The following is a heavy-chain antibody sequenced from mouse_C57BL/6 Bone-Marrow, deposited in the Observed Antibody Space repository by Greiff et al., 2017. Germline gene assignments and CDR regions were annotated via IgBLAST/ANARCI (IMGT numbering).Heavy chain of an antibody. CDR2: IDPSDSYT. Sequence: QVQLQQPGAELVRPGTSVKLSCKASGYTFTSYWMHWVKQRPGQGLEWIGVIDPSDSYTNYNQKFKGKATLTVDTSSSTAYMQLSSLTSEDSAVYYCARDFIYYYGNRFAYWGQGTLVTVSA. CDR1: GYTFTSYW. V-gene: IGHV1-59*01. CDR3: ARDFIYYYGNRFAY. D-gene: IGHD1-1*01. J-gene: IGHJ3*01.